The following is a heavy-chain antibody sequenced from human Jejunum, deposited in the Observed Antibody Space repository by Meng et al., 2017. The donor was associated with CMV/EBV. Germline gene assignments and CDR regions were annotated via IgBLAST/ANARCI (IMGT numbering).Heavy chain of an antibody. CDR3: TRADSSNYGSLFDS. CDR2: IRGKAHSYAT. J-gene: IGHJ4*02. D-gene: IGHD4-11*01. CDR1: TFGGSA. Sequence: TFGGSAMHWVRQASGKGLEGVGRIRGKAHSYATAYAASVKGRFTISRDESKNTAYLQMSSLKTEDTAVYYCTRADSSNYGSLFDSWGQGTLVTVSS. V-gene: IGHV3-73*01.